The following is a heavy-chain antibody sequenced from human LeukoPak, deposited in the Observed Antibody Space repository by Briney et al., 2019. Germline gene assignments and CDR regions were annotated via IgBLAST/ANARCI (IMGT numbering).Heavy chain of an antibody. J-gene: IGHJ4*02. CDR2: ISYDGSNK. D-gene: IGHD2-2*01. V-gene: IGHV3-30-3*01. CDR3: ASAEVVPAAIAASGDY. Sequence: GRSLRLSCAASGFTFSSYAMHWVRQAPGKGREWVAVISYDGSNKYYADSVKGRFTISRDNSKNTLYLQMNSLRAEDTAVYYCASAEVVPAAIAASGDYWGQGTLVTVSS. CDR1: GFTFSSYA.